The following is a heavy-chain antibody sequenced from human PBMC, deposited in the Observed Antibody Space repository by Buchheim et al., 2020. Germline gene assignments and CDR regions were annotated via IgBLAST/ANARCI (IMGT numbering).Heavy chain of an antibody. CDR3: AREPVDTAMVTWWGYYGMDV. J-gene: IGHJ6*02. CDR1: GGSISSGSYY. CDR2: IYTSGST. V-gene: IGHV4-61*02. Sequence: QVQLQESGPGLVKPSQTLSLTCTVSGGSISSGSYYWSWIRQPAGKGLEWIGRIYTSGSTNYNPSLKSRVTLSVDTSKDQFSLKLRSVTAADTAVYYCAREPVDTAMVTWWGYYGMDVWGQGTT. D-gene: IGHD5-18*01.